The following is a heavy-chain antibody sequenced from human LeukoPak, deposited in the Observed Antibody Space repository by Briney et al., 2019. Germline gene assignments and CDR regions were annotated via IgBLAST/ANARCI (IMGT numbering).Heavy chain of an antibody. CDR2: IYYSGST. D-gene: IGHD3-22*01. J-gene: IGHJ3*02. CDR1: GGSISSYY. V-gene: IGHV4-59*08. Sequence: SETLSLTCTGSGGSISSYYWSWIRQPPGKGLEGIGYIYYSGSTNYNPSLKSRVTISVDTSKNQFSLKLTSVTAADTAVYYCARQGWVYYYDSSGLDAYDIWGQGTMVTVSS. CDR3: ARQGWVYYYDSSGLDAYDI.